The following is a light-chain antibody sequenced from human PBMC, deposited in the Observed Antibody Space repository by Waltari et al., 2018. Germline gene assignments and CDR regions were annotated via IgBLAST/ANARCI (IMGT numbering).Light chain of an antibody. CDR2: DAS. CDR1: QAISSR. J-gene: IGKJ1*01. CDR3: QQVNSFPRT. Sequence: DIQMTQSPSSVSASVGDRLTLTCRASQAISSRLAWYQQKPGKAPKLLIFDASSLHTGVPSRFSGSGSGTDFTLTIRSLQPEDFATYYCQQVNSFPRTFGQGTKVEVK. V-gene: IGKV1-12*01.